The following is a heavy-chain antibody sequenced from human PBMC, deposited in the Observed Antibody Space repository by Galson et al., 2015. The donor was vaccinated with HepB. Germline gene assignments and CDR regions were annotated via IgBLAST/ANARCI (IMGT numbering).Heavy chain of an antibody. CDR3: ARDKGDGYNY. Sequence: SLRLSCAASGFSFSDHAMSWVRQAPGKGLVWVSRINSDGSSTSYADSVKGRFTISRDNAKNTLYLQMNSLRAEDTAVYYCARDKGDGYNYWGQGTLVTVSS. D-gene: IGHD5-24*01. CDR1: GFSFSDHA. V-gene: IGHV3-74*01. J-gene: IGHJ4*02. CDR2: INSDGSST.